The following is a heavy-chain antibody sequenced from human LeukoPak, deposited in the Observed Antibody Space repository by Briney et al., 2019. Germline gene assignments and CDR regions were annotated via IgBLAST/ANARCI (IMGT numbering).Heavy chain of an antibody. CDR3: ASSWYSAFDI. CDR2: INHSGST. J-gene: IGHJ3*02. Sequence: SETLSLTCAVYGGSFSGYYWSWIRQPPGKWLEWIGEINHSGSTNYNPSLKSRVTISVDTSKNQFSLKLSSVTAADTAVYYCASSWYSAFDIWGQGTMVTVSS. D-gene: IGHD6-13*01. CDR1: GGSFSGYY. V-gene: IGHV4-34*01.